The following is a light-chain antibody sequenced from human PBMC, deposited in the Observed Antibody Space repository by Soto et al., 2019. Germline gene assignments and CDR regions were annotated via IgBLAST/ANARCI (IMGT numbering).Light chain of an antibody. Sequence: QSARTQPASVCGSPGQSITISCTGTSSDVGGYKYVSWYQQHPGKAPKVMIYEVSNRPSGVSTRFSGSKSGNTASLTISGLQADDEGDYYCSSYRSIGSLVFGTGTKVTVL. CDR3: SSYRSIGSLV. V-gene: IGLV2-14*01. CDR2: EVS. CDR1: SSDVGGYKY. J-gene: IGLJ1*01.